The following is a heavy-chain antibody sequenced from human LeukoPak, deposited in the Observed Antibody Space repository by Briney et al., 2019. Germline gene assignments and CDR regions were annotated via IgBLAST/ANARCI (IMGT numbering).Heavy chain of an antibody. Sequence: SQTLSLTCTVSGGSISSSSYYWGWIRQPPGKGLEWIGSIYYSGSTYYNPSLKSRVPISVDTSQNQFSLKLSPVTAADTAADYCARECQWELPLWFDYWGQGTLVTVSS. CDR1: GGSISSSSYY. D-gene: IGHD1-26*01. J-gene: IGHJ4*02. V-gene: IGHV4-39*07. CDR2: IYYSGST. CDR3: ARECQWELPLWFDY.